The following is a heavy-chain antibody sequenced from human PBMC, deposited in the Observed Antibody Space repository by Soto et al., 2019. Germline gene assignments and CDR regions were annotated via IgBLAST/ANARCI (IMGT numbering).Heavy chain of an antibody. CDR1: GGSLSNYW. J-gene: IGHJ4*02. CDR2: IYYSGST. Sequence: LSLACTVSGGSLSNYWRSWIRQPPRKGLEWIGYIYYSGSTNYNPSIKSRVTISVDTTKNQFSLKLTSVTAAHTPFYYSARSRGSTRSFDYWGQGTLVAVSS. D-gene: IGHD2-15*01. CDR3: ARSRGSTRSFDY. V-gene: IGHV4-59*08.